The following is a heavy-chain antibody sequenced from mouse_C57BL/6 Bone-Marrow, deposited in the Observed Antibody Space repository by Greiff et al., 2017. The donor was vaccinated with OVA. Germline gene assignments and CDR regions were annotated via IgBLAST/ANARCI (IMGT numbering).Heavy chain of an antibody. CDR1: GFSLSTFGMG. J-gene: IGHJ1*03. CDR2: IWWDDDK. Sequence: QVTLKESGPGILQPSQSLSLTCSFSGFSLSTFGMGVGWIRQPSGKGLEWLAHIWWDDDKYYNPALKSRLTISKDTSKNQVFLKIASVDTADTATYYCARRANWDGYFDVWGTGTTVTVSS. V-gene: IGHV8-8*01. D-gene: IGHD4-1*01. CDR3: ARRANWDGYFDV.